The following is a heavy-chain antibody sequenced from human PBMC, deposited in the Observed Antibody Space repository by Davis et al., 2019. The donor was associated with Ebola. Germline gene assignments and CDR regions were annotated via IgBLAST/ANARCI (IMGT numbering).Heavy chain of an antibody. D-gene: IGHD2-15*01. CDR2: ISGSGGST. CDR3: AKEGARGIVVVVAATPNDAFDI. V-gene: IGHV3-23*01. J-gene: IGHJ3*02. CDR1: GFTFSSYS. Sequence: GESLKISCAASGFTFSSYSMNWVRQAPGKGLEWVSAISGSGGSTYYADSVKGRFTISRDNSKNTLYLQMNSLRAEDTAVYYCAKEGARGIVVVVAATPNDAFDIWGQGTMVTVSS.